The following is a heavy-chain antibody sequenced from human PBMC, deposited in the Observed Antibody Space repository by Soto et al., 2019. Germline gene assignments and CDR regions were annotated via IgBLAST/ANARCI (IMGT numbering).Heavy chain of an antibody. D-gene: IGHD3-10*01. CDR1: GGSISSGDYY. CDR3: ARWGGSGSYWASPRGNGY. Sequence: QVQLQESGPGLVKPSQTLSLTCTVSGGSISSGDYYWPWIRQHPGKGLEWIGCIFYGGCTYYNPSLKSRVTISVDTSKNQFSRKLSCVTAADTSVYYCARWGGSGSYWASPRGNGYWGQGTRVTVSS. CDR2: IFYGGCT. V-gene: IGHV4-31*03. J-gene: IGHJ4*02.